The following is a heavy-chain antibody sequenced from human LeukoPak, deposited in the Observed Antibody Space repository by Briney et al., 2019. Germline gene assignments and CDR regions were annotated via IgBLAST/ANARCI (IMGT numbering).Heavy chain of an antibody. CDR2: INPSGGST. D-gene: IGHD3-3*01. CDR1: GYTFTSYY. CDR3: ARRLGITIFGVVTNNWFDP. Sequence: ASVKVSCKASGYTFTSYYMHWVRQAPGQGLEWMGIINPSGGSTSYAQKFQGRVTMTRNTSISTAYMELSSLRSEDTAVYYCARRLGITIFGVVTNNWFDPWGQGTLVTVSS. J-gene: IGHJ5*02. V-gene: IGHV1-46*01.